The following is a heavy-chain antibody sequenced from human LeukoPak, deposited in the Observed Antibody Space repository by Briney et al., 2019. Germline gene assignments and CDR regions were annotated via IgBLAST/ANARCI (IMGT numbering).Heavy chain of an antibody. V-gene: IGHV4-61*08. J-gene: IGHJ2*01. CDR1: GGSISSGGYS. D-gene: IGHD4-23*01. CDR3: ARSVVTLYWYFDL. CDR2: IYYSGST. Sequence: PSETLSLTCAVSGGSISSGGYSWSWIRQPPGKGLEWIGYIYYSGSTNYNPSLKSRVTISLDTSKNQFSLKLSSVTTADTAVYYCARSVVTLYWYFDLWGRGTLVTVSS.